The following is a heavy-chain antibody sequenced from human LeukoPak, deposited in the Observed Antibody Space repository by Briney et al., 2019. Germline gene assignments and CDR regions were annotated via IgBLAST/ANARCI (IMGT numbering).Heavy chain of an antibody. CDR3: ARGGARGSSAFDI. Sequence: PETLSLXCTVSGDSISGFYWSWIRQPPGKGLEWIAYIYYSGSTNYNPSLKSRVTILIETSKNQFSLNLRSVTAADTAVYYCARGGARGSSAFDIWGQGTMVTVSS. J-gene: IGHJ3*02. D-gene: IGHD3-10*01. V-gene: IGHV4-59*01. CDR1: GDSISGFY. CDR2: IYYSGST.